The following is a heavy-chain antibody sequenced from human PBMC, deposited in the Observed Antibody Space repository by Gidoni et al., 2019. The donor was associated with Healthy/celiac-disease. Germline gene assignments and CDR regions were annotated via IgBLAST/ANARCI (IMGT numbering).Heavy chain of an antibody. V-gene: IGHV3-21*01. CDR2: VSSSSSYI. J-gene: IGHJ4*02. CDR1: GFTFSSYS. D-gene: IGHD2-2*01. CDR3: ARVGLKPAAIAFDY. Sequence: EVQLVESGGGLVKPGGSLRPSCAAPGFTFSSYSMNWVRQAPGKGLEWVSSVSSSSSYIYYADSVKGRFTISRDNAKNSLYLQMNSLRAEDTAVYYCARVGLKPAAIAFDYWGQGTLVTVSS.